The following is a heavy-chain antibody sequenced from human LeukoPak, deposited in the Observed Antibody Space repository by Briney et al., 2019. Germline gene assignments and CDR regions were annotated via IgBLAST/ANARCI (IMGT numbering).Heavy chain of an antibody. CDR2: INPSSGGT. CDR3: ARHVSSSNEDY. J-gene: IGHJ4*02. V-gene: IGHV1-2*02. D-gene: IGHD2-8*01. Sequence: ASVKVSCKASGYTFSNYYIHWVRQAPGQGLEWMGWINPSSGGTNFAQKFQGRVTMTRDTSISTAYMELHGLRSDDTAVYYCARHVSSSNEDYWGQGTLVTVSS. CDR1: GYTFSNYY.